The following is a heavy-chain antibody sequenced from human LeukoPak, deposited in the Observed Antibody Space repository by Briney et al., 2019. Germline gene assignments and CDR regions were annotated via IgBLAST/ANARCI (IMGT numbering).Heavy chain of an antibody. Sequence: PGGSLRLSCAASGFTFSSYSMNWVRQAPGKGLEWVSYISKSSDHIYHADSVKGRFTISRDNAKNSLYLQMDSLRAEDTAVYYCARDLLNDEGSSYFFDQWGQGTLVTVSS. CDR2: ISKSSDHI. V-gene: IGHV3-21*05. CDR1: GFTFSSYS. D-gene: IGHD2-2*01. CDR3: ARDLLNDEGSSYFFDQ. J-gene: IGHJ4*02.